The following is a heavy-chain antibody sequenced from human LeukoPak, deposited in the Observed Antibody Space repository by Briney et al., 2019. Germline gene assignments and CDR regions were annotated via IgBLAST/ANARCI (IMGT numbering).Heavy chain of an antibody. CDR1: GGSISSYY. Sequence: SETLSLTCTVSGGSISSYYWSWIRQSPGKGLEWIGYIYTSGSTNYDPSLKSRVTISVDTSKNQFSLKLSSVTAADTAVYYCARHRPQVGATYYSDYWGQGTLVTVSS. CDR2: IYTSGST. CDR3: ARHRPQVGATYYSDY. V-gene: IGHV4-4*09. D-gene: IGHD1-26*01. J-gene: IGHJ4*02.